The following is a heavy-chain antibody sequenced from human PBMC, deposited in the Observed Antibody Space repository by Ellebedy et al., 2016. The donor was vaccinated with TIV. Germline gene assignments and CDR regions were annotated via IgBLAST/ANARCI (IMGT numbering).Heavy chain of an antibody. CDR3: SLGGNFPFDY. CDR1: GGSFSGYY. J-gene: IGHJ4*02. Sequence: SETLSLTXAVYGGSFSGYYWSWIRQPPGKGLEWIGEINHSGSTNYNPSLKSRVTISVDTSKNQFSLKLSSVTAADTAVYYCSLGGNFPFDYWGQGTLVTVSS. V-gene: IGHV4-34*01. CDR2: INHSGST. D-gene: IGHD4-23*01.